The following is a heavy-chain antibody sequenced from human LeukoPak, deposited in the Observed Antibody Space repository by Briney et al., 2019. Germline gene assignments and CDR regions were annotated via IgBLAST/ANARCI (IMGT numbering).Heavy chain of an antibody. CDR2: IYYSGST. V-gene: IGHV4-39*07. CDR3: ARDGEMATIENYFEY. D-gene: IGHD5-24*01. CDR1: GGSSSSGSYF. Sequence: SETLSLTCTVSGGSSSSGSYFWGWIRQPPGKGLEWIGSIYYSGSTHYNPSLKSRVTISVDTSKNQFSLKLSSVTAADTAVYYCARDGEMATIENYFEYWGQGTLVTVSS. J-gene: IGHJ4*02.